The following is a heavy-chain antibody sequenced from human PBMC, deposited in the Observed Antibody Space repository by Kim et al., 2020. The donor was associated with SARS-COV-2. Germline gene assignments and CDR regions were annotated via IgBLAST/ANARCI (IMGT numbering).Heavy chain of an antibody. CDR3: ARENYGDSPFDY. J-gene: IGHJ4*02. V-gene: IGHV3-48*03. Sequence: YADSVKGRFTIYRDNAKNSLYLQMNSLRAEDTAVYYCARENYGDSPFDYWGQGTLVTVSS. D-gene: IGHD4-17*01.